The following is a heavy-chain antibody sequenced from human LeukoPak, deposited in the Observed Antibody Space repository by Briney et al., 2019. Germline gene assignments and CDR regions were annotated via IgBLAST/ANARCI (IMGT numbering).Heavy chain of an antibody. V-gene: IGHV3-23*01. CDR3: AKNGGYQVLYNWFDP. CDR2: ISGGDGNT. J-gene: IGHJ5*02. CDR1: GFTFSNYA. Sequence: GGSLRLSXVASGFTFSNYAMNWVSQAPGKGLEWVSGISGGDGNTYYADSVKGRFTISRDNSKNTLYLEMNSLRAEDTAVYHCAKNGGYQVLYNWFDPWGQGVLVTVSS. D-gene: IGHD2-2*01.